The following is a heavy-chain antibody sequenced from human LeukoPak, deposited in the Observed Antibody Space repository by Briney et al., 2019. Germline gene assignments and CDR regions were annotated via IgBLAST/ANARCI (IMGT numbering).Heavy chain of an antibody. CDR1: GGSISSGSYY. CDR2: IYTSGST. V-gene: IGHV4-61*02. CDR3: ARGNACTRTSCYRNNYNYYMDV. D-gene: IGHD2-2*02. J-gene: IGHJ6*03. Sequence: SETLSLTCTVSGGSISSGSYYWSWIRQPAGKGLEWIGRIYTSGSTNYNPSLKSRVTISVDTSKNQFSLKLSSVTAADTAVYYCARGNACTRTSCYRNNYNYYMDVWGKGTTVTVSS.